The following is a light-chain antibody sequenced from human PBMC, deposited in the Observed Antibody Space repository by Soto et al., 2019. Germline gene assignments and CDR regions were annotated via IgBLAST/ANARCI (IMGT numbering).Light chain of an antibody. CDR2: AVT. Sequence: QSALTQPASLSGSPGQSIAISCTGTSSDIGAYDYVSWFQQHPGKAPKLMIYAVTDRPSGVSSRFSGSKSGNTASLTISGLQAEDEADYYCSSYTSSSTLFGTGTKVTVL. CDR1: SSDIGAYDY. V-gene: IGLV2-14*01. J-gene: IGLJ1*01. CDR3: SSYTSSSTL.